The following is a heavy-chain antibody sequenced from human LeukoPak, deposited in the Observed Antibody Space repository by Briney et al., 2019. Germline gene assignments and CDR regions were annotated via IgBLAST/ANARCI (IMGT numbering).Heavy chain of an antibody. CDR1: GGTFSSYA. V-gene: IGHV1-69*01. Sequence: GSLVKVSCKASGGTFSSYAISWVRQAPGQGLEWMGGIIPIFGTANYAQKFQGRVTITADESTSTAYMELSSLRSEGTAVYYCARSSSSGTRHDYWGQGTLVTVSS. CDR2: IIPIFGTA. CDR3: ARSSSSGTRHDY. D-gene: IGHD3-22*01. J-gene: IGHJ4*02.